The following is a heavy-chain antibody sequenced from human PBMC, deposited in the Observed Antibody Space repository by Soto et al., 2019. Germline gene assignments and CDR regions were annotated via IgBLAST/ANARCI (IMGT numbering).Heavy chain of an antibody. CDR1: GYTFTSYY. CDR3: ARDRTNVVVVAATFYFDL. D-gene: IGHD2-15*01. V-gene: IGHV1-46*03. Sequence: GASVKVPCKASGYTFTSYYMHWVRQAPGQGLEWMGIINPSGGSTSYAQKFQGRVTMTRDTSTSTVYMELSSLRSEDTAVYYCARDRTNVVVVAATFYFDLWGRGTLVTVSS. J-gene: IGHJ2*01. CDR2: INPSGGST.